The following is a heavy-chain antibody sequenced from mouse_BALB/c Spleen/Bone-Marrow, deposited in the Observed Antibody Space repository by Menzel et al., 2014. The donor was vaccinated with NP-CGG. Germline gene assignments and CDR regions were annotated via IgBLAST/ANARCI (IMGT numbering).Heavy chain of an antibody. CDR2: IDPSDSYT. J-gene: IGHJ2*01. V-gene: IGHV1-69*02. CDR1: GYTFTSYW. D-gene: IGHD1-1*01. CDR3: ARDSITTVVATDY. Sequence: VHLVESGAELVKPGASVKLSCKASGYTFTSYWMHWVKQRPGQGLEWIGEIDPSDSYTNYSQKFKGKATLTVDKSSSTAYMQLSSLTSEDSAVYYCARDSITTVVATDYWGQGTTLTVSS.